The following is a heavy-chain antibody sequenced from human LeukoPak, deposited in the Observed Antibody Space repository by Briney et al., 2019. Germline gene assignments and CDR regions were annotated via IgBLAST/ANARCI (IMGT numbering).Heavy chain of an antibody. CDR3: ARQNKLLWFGKGIDAFDI. CDR2: ISAYNGNT. V-gene: IGHV1-18*01. CDR1: GYTFTSYG. Sequence: ASVKVSCKASGYTFTSYGISWVRQAPGQGLEWMGWISAYNGNTNYAQKLQGRVTMTTDTSTSTAYMELRSLRSDDTAVYYCARQNKLLWFGKGIDAFDIWGQGTIVTVSS. D-gene: IGHD3-10*01. J-gene: IGHJ3*02.